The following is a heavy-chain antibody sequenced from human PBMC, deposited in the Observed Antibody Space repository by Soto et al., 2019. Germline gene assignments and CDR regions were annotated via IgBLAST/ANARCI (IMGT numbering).Heavy chain of an antibody. CDR3: ARDPAVEVTTTPYYYYGMDV. CDR1: GGSISSYY. V-gene: IGHV4-59*01. D-gene: IGHD4-17*01. Sequence: SETLSLTCTVSGGSISSYYWSWIRQPPGKGLEWIGYIYYSGSTNYNPSLKSRVTISVDTSKNQFSLKLSSVTAADTAVYYCARDPAVEVTTTPYYYYGMDVWGQGTTVTVSS. J-gene: IGHJ6*02. CDR2: IYYSGST.